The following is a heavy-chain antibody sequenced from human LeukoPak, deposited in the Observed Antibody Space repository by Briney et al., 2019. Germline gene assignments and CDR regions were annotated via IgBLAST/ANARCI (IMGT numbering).Heavy chain of an antibody. CDR3: ARDVIGSGSPYYYYYYMDV. CDR2: IIPIFGTA. CDR1: GYTFTGYY. Sequence: SVKVSCKASGYTFTGYYMRWVRQAPGQGLEWMGGIIPIFGTANYAQKFQGRVTITADESTSTAYMELSSLRSEDTAVYYCARDVIGSGSPYYYYYYMDVWGKGTTVTVSS. D-gene: IGHD3-10*01. V-gene: IGHV1-69*13. J-gene: IGHJ6*03.